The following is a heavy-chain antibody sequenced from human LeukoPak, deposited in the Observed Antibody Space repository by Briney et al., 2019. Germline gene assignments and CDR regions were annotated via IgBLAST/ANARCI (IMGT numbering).Heavy chain of an antibody. CDR2: INPNSGGT. Sequence: EASVKVSCKASGYTFTGYYMHWVRQAPGQGLEWMGWINPNSGGTNYAQKFQGRVTMTRDTSISTAYMELSRLRSDDTAVYYCARAVVVTAIPVGGALDYWGQGTLVTVSS. V-gene: IGHV1-2*02. CDR1: GYTFTGYY. D-gene: IGHD2-21*02. J-gene: IGHJ4*02. CDR3: ARAVVVTAIPVGGALDY.